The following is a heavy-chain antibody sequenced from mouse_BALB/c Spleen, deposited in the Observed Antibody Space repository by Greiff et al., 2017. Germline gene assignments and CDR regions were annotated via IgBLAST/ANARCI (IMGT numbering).Heavy chain of an antibody. D-gene: IGHD2-10*02. Sequence: VQLKQSGAELVRPGALVKLSCKASGFNIKDYYMHWVKQRPEQGLEWIGWIDPENGNTIYDPKFQGKASITADTSSNTAYLQLSSLTSEDTAVYYCAGMYGNSFAYWGQGTLVTVSA. J-gene: IGHJ3*01. V-gene: IGHV14-1*02. CDR1: GFNIKDYY. CDR2: IDPENGNT. CDR3: AGMYGNSFAY.